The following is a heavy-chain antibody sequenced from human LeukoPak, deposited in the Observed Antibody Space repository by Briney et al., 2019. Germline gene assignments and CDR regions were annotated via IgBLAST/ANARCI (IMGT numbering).Heavy chain of an antibody. CDR2: ISGSGGNT. J-gene: IGHJ4*02. D-gene: IGHD3-10*01. V-gene: IGHV3-23*01. CDR1: GFTFSNYA. CDR3: AKDLVPFRIRGVECTFDC. Sequence: PGGSLRLSCAASGFTFSNYAMSWVRQAPGKGLEWVSGISGSGGNTYYADSVKGRFTVSRDNSKSTLYLQMNSLRADDTAVYYCAKDLVPFRIRGVECTFDCWGRGSLVTVSS.